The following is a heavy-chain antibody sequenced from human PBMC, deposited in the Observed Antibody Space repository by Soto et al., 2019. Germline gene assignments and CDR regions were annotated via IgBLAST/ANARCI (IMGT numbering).Heavy chain of an antibody. V-gene: IGHV1-18*01. CDR1: GYTFTSYG. J-gene: IGHJ6*02. Sequence: ASVKVSCKASGYTFTSYGISWVRQAPGQGLEWMGWISAYNGNTNYAQKLQGRVTMTTDTSTSTAYMELRSLRSDDTAVYYCARYCSSTSCYYYYGMDVWGQGTTVTVSS. CDR3: ARYCSSTSCYYYYGMDV. D-gene: IGHD2-2*01. CDR2: ISAYNGNT.